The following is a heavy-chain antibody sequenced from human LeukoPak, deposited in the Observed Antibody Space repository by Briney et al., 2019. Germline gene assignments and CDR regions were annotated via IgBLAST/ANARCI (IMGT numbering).Heavy chain of an antibody. D-gene: IGHD3-3*01. J-gene: IGHJ4*02. CDR3: TRDFDFSSAI. V-gene: IGHV3-74*01. CDR1: GSTFSSYW. CDR2: ISPDGSTT. Sequence: GGSLRLSCAASGSTFSSYWMHWVRQAPGKGLVWVSRISPDGSTTGRADSVKGRFTTSRDNAKNTLFLQMNSLRAEDTAVYYCTRDFDFSSAIWGQGTLVTVSS.